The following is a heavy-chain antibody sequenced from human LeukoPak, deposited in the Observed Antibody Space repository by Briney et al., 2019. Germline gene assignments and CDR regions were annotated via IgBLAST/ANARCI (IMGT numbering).Heavy chain of an antibody. Sequence: SSETLSLTCAVFGGSLSGRYWSWIRQPPGKGLEWIGEINHSGSTNYNPSLKSRVTISLGTSKNQFSLEMSSATAADTAIYYCAAQWLVRHAFDIWGQGTMVTVSS. J-gene: IGHJ3*02. CDR2: INHSGST. CDR3: AAQWLVRHAFDI. V-gene: IGHV4-34*01. D-gene: IGHD6-19*01. CDR1: GGSLSGRY.